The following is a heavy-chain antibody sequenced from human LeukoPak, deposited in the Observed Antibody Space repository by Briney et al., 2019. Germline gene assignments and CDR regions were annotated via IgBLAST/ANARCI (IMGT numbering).Heavy chain of an antibody. Sequence: GGSLRRSCAASGFTFSSYWMSWVRQAPGKGLEWVANIKQDGSEKYYVDSVRGRVTIYRDNAKNSLYLQMNSLRAEDTAVCYCARVSGSYRASYFQHWGQGTLVTVSS. J-gene: IGHJ1*01. CDR2: IKQDGSEK. CDR3: ARVSGSYRASYFQH. CDR1: GFTFSSYW. V-gene: IGHV3-7*01. D-gene: IGHD1-26*01.